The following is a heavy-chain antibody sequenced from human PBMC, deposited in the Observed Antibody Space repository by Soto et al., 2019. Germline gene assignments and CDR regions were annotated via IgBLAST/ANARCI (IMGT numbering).Heavy chain of an antibody. V-gene: IGHV3-11*01. D-gene: IGHD1-26*01. CDR3: AREGTVGATYYYYGMDV. CDR1: GFTFSDYY. CDR2: ISSSCSTI. Sequence: SLRLSCAASGFTFSDYYMSWIRQAPGKGLGGVSYISSSCSTIYYADSVKGRFTISRDNAKNSLYLQMNSLRAEDTAVYYCAREGTVGATYYYYGMDVWGQGTTVTVSS. J-gene: IGHJ6*02.